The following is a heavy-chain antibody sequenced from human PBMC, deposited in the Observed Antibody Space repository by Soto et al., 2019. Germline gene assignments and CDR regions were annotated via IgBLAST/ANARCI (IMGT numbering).Heavy chain of an antibody. D-gene: IGHD3-10*01. V-gene: IGHV3-23*01. Sequence: PGGSLSLSCAASGFTFSTSPMSWVRQAPGKGLEWVSTISGSGASTYYADSVKGRFTISRDNSKNTVSVQMNSLRAEDTAVYYCARGSSFDYWGQGMLVTVSS. CDR2: ISGSGAST. CDR3: ARGSSFDY. J-gene: IGHJ4*02. CDR1: GFTFSTSP.